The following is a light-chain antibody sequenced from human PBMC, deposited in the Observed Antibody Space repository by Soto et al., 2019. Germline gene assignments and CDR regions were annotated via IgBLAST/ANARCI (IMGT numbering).Light chain of an antibody. CDR1: QSVSSSY. CDR3: QQYGSPPPYT. V-gene: IGKV3-20*01. Sequence: EIVLTQSPGTLSLSPGERATLSCRASQSVSSSYLAWYQQKPGQAPRLLIYGASSRATGIPDRFSGSGSGTAFTLTISRLKPEDFAVYYCQQYGSPPPYTFGQGTKLEIK. J-gene: IGKJ2*01. CDR2: GAS.